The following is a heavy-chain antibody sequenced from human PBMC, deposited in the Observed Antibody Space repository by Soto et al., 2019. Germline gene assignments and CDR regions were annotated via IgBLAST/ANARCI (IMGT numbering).Heavy chain of an antibody. CDR1: SGSISSYY. CDR3: ARHNYGSGSTYFDY. Sequence: PSETLSLTCTVSSGSISSYYWSWIRQPPGKGLEWIGYIYYSGSTNYNPSLKSRVTISVDTSKNQFSLKLNSMTAADTAVYYCARHNYGSGSTYFDYLGQGTQVTVSS. J-gene: IGHJ4*02. CDR2: IYYSGST. D-gene: IGHD3-10*01. V-gene: IGHV4-59*08.